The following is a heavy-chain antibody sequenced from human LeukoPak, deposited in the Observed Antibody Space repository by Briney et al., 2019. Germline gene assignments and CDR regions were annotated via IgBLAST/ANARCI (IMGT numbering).Heavy chain of an antibody. Sequence: GESLKISCKGSGYSFTSYWIGWVRQMPGKVLEWMGIIYLGDSDTTYSPSFQGQVTISADKSITTAYLQWSSLKASDTAMYYCVKGVSGTYFGMDVWGQGTTVTVSS. CDR1: GYSFTSYW. CDR2: IYLGDSDT. CDR3: VKGVSGTYFGMDV. J-gene: IGHJ6*02. V-gene: IGHV5-51*01. D-gene: IGHD3-10*01.